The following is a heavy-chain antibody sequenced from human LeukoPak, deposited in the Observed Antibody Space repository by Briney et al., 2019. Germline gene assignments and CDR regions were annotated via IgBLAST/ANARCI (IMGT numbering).Heavy chain of an antibody. CDR1: GGSISSYY. D-gene: IGHD3-10*01. CDR3: ARGEFRVVRRGAFDI. Sequence: SETLSLTCTVSGGSISSYYWSWIRQPPGKGLEWVGYIYYSGSTNYNPSLKSRVTISVDTSKNQFSLKLSSVTAADTAVYYCARGEFRVVRRGAFDIWGQGTMVTVSS. V-gene: IGHV4-59*08. CDR2: IYYSGST. J-gene: IGHJ3*02.